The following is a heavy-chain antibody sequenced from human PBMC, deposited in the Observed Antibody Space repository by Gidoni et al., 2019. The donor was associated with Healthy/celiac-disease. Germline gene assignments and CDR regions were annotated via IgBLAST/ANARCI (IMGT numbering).Heavy chain of an antibody. D-gene: IGHD1-26*01. CDR1: GYTFTGYY. J-gene: IGHJ4*02. Sequence: QVQLVQSGAEVKKPGASVKVSCKASGYTFTGYYMHWVRQAPGQGLEWMGWINPNSGGTNYAQKFQGRVTMTRDTSISTAYMELSRLRSDDTAVYYCARGPPGSYGPAGSLDYWGQGTLVTVSS. CDR3: ARGPPGSYGPAGSLDY. V-gene: IGHV1-2*02. CDR2: INPNSGGT.